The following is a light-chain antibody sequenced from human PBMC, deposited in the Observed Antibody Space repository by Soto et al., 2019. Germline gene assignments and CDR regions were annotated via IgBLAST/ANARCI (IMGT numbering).Light chain of an antibody. CDR2: EVI. CDR1: GSDIGGYKY. V-gene: IGLV2-14*01. Sequence: QSALTPPASVSGSPGQSITISCTGPGSDIGGYKYVSWYQQPPGQAPKLLIYEVINRPSGISNRFSASKSGNTASLTISGLKTEDEAHYYCSSYTASTTVIFGGGTTLNVL. CDR3: SSYTASTTVI. J-gene: IGLJ2*01.